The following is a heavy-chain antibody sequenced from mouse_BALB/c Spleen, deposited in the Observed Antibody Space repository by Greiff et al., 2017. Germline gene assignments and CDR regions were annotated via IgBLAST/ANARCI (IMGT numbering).Heavy chain of an antibody. J-gene: IGHJ4*01. CDR3: VREGYYAMDD. CDR1: GFTFNTYA. V-gene: IGHV10-3*03. Sequence: DVKLVESGGGLVQPKGSLKLSCAASGFTFNTYAMHWVCQAPGKGLEWVARIRSKSNNYATYYADSVKDRFTISRDDSQSMLYLQMNNLKTEDTAMYYCVREGYYAMDDWGQGTSVTVSS. CDR2: IRSKSNNYAT.